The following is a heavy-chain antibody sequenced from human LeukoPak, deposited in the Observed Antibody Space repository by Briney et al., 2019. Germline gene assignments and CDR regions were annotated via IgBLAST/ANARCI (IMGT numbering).Heavy chain of an antibody. CDR3: ARQDTAMVPPDY. Sequence: SVKVSCKASGGTFSSYAISWVRQAPGQGLEWMGRIIPILGIANYAQKFQGRVTITADKSTSTAYMELSSLRSEDTAVYYCARQDTAMVPPDYWGQGTLVTVSS. J-gene: IGHJ4*02. D-gene: IGHD5-18*01. CDR1: GGTFSSYA. V-gene: IGHV1-69*04. CDR2: IIPILGIA.